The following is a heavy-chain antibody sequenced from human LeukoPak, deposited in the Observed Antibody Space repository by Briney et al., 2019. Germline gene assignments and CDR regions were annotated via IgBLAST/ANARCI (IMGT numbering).Heavy chain of an antibody. J-gene: IGHJ4*02. CDR1: GDTLTELS. Sequence: ASVTVSCKVSGDTLTELSTHWVRQAPGKGREWMGGFDPEHGEMIYAQKLQGRVTMTEDRSTDTAYMELSSLRSKDTAVYYCATGGPWDLLKYWGQGTLVTVSS. D-gene: IGHD3-9*01. CDR3: ATGGPWDLLKY. CDR2: FDPEHGEM. V-gene: IGHV1-24*01.